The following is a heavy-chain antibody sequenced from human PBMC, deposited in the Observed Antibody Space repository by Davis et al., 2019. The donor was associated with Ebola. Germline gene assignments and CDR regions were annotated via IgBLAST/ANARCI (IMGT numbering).Heavy chain of an antibody. CDR2: INTDNDDT. Sequence: AAVKVSCKASGYSFTKYAMHWVRQAPGQRLEWMGWINTDNDDTKYSQKFQGRVSITRDTSASTAYMELSSLRSEDTAVYYCARGRWLQFYYFDYWGQGTLVTVSS. V-gene: IGHV1-3*04. D-gene: IGHD5-24*01. J-gene: IGHJ4*02. CDR1: GYSFTKYA. CDR3: ARGRWLQFYYFDY.